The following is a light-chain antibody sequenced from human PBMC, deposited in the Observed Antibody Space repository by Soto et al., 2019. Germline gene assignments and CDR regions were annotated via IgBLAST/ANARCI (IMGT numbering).Light chain of an antibody. CDR3: SSYAGSNNRV. Sequence: QSALAQPPSASGSPGQSVTISCAGTSSDVGGYNSVSWYQQHPGKAPKVLTYEVNKRPSGIPDRFSGSKSGNTASLTVSDLQAGDEADYYCSSYAGSNNRVFGTGTKVTVL. J-gene: IGLJ1*01. CDR1: SSDVGGYNS. V-gene: IGLV2-8*01. CDR2: EVN.